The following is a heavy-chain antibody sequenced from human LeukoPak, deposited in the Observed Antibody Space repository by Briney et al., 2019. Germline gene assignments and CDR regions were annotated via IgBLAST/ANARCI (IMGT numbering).Heavy chain of an antibody. J-gene: IGHJ6*02. Sequence: PGGSLRLSCAASGFTFNDYAMHWVRQAPGKGLEWVSLISGGGGSTYYADSGKGRFTISRDNSKNSLYLQMNSLRTEDTALYYCAKNLAGVDSLWEVGYYGMDVWGQGTTVTVSS. V-gene: IGHV3-43*02. D-gene: IGHD3-10*01. CDR1: GFTFNDYA. CDR2: ISGGGGST. CDR3: AKNLAGVDSLWEVGYYGMDV.